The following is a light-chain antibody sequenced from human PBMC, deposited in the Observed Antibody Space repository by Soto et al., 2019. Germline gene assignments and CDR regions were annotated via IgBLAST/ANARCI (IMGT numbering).Light chain of an antibody. CDR2: GAS. CDR1: QSVSSSY. Sequence: EIVLTQSPGTLSLSPGERATLSCRASQSVSSSYLAWFQQKPGQAPSLLIYGASSRATGIPDRFSGSGSGTDFTLTISSLEPEDFAVYYCQQYGSSPTYTFGQGTKLEIK. J-gene: IGKJ2*01. CDR3: QQYGSSPTYT. V-gene: IGKV3-20*01.